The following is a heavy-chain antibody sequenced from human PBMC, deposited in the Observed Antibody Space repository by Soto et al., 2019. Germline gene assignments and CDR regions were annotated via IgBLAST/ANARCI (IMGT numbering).Heavy chain of an antibody. CDR1: GFTFSDHY. Sequence: QVQLVESGGGSVKPGGSLRLSCAASGFTFSDHYMSWIRQAPGKGLEWISYISSSGSYTIYADSVKGRFTISRDNAKNSLYLQMNSLRVEDTALYYCARGLVMGAATGAFDIWGQGTLVTASS. J-gene: IGHJ3*02. V-gene: IGHV3-11*06. CDR2: ISSSGSYT. D-gene: IGHD2-15*01. CDR3: ARGLVMGAATGAFDI.